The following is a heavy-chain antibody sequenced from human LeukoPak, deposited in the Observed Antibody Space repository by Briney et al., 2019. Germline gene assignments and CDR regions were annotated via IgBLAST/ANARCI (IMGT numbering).Heavy chain of an antibody. CDR2: IKQDGSEK. V-gene: IGHV3-7*03. Sequence: GGSLRLSCAASGFTFSSYGMHWVRQAPGKGLEWVANIKQDGSEKYYVDSVKGRFTISKDNSMNTLYLQMNSLRADDTAVYYCAKGSLVYDSSGYLSPWGQGTLVTVSS. CDR1: GFTFSSYG. J-gene: IGHJ4*02. CDR3: AKGSLVYDSSGYLSP. D-gene: IGHD3-22*01.